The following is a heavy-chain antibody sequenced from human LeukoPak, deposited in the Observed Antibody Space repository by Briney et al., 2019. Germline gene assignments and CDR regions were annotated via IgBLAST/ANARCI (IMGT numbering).Heavy chain of an antibody. J-gene: IGHJ4*02. CDR3: ARESPNYDSGTYLDY. CDR2: IYYSGST. Sequence: PSETLSLTCTVSGGSISSYYWSWIRQSPGKGLEWIGYIYYSGSTNHNPSLKSRVTISVDTSRNQFSLKLSSVTAADTAIYYCARESPNYDSGTYLDYWGQGTLVTVSS. V-gene: IGHV4-59*01. CDR1: GGSISSYY. D-gene: IGHD3-10*01.